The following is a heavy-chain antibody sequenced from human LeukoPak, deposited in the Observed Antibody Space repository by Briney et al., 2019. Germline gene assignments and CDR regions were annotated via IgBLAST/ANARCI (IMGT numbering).Heavy chain of an antibody. CDR1: GYTFTSYY. CDR3: ASRGPATRDLSIWYFDL. Sequence: ASVKVSCKASGYTFTSYYMHWVRQAAGQGLEWMGIINPSGGSTSYAQKFQGRVTMTRDMSTNTVYMELSSLRSEDTAVYYCASRGPATRDLSIWYFDLWGRGTLVTVSS. CDR2: INPSGGST. D-gene: IGHD2-15*01. J-gene: IGHJ2*01. V-gene: IGHV1-46*01.